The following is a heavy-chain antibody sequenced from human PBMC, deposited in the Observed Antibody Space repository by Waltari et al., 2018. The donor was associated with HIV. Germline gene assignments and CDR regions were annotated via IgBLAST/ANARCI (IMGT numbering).Heavy chain of an antibody. Sequence: QVQLVQSGAEVKKPGSSVKVSCKASGGTFSSYAISWVRQAPGKGLEWMGMINPILGRANDAQKIQGRVTITADKSTVTAYRELSSLRSEDRAVYYCARSPDSSSWMGHWFDPWGQGTLVTVSS. D-gene: IGHD6-13*01. J-gene: IGHJ5*02. CDR3: ARSPDSSSWMGHWFDP. V-gene: IGHV1-69*04. CDR2: INPILGRA. CDR1: GGTFSSYA.